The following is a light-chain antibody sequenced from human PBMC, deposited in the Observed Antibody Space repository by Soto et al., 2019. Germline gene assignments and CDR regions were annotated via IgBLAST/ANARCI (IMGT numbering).Light chain of an antibody. CDR3: QQYTNWPLT. CDR2: GVS. V-gene: IGKV3-15*01. J-gene: IGKJ4*01. Sequence: DIVMTQSPATLSVSPGEGVTLSCRASQSIGTSLAWYQQKRGQTPRLLIYGVSTRASGIPARFSGSGSGTDFTLTLSSLQSEDFAVYSCQQYTNWPLTFGGGTNVEI. CDR1: QSIGTS.